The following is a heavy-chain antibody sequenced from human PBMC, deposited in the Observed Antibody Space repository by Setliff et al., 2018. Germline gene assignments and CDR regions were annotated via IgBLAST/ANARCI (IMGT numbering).Heavy chain of an antibody. CDR2: IYYSGST. CDR3: ATLREYYYDSSGLFGAFDI. CDR1: GGSISSSSYY. J-gene: IGHJ3*02. V-gene: IGHV4-39*01. D-gene: IGHD3-22*01. Sequence: PSETLSLTCTVSGGSISSSSYYWGWIRQPPGKGLEWIGSIYYSGSTYYNPSLKSRVTISVDTSKNQFSLKLSSVTAADTAVYYCATLREYYYDSSGLFGAFDIWGQGTMVTVS.